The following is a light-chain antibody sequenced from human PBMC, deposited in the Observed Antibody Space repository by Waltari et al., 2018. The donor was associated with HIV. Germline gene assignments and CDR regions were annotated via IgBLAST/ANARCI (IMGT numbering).Light chain of an antibody. CDR2: DDS. J-gene: IGLJ2*01. Sequence: SYVLTQPLSVSVAPGQTARITCGGNNIGSKSVQWYQQKPGQAPVLVVYDDSDRPSGIPERFSGSNSGNTATLTISRVEAGDEADYYCQVWDSSSDHTRVFGGGTKLTVL. CDR1: NIGSKS. V-gene: IGLV3-21*02. CDR3: QVWDSSSDHTRV.